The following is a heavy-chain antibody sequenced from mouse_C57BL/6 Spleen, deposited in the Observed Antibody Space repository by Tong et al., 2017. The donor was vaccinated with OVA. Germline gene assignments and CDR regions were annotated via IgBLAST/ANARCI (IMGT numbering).Heavy chain of an antibody. D-gene: IGHD1-1*01. Sequence: VQLQESGPELVKPGASVKISCKASGYAFSSSWMNWVKQRPGKGLEWIGRIYPGDGDTNYNGKFKGKATLTADKSSSTAYMQLSSLTSEDSAVYFCARDYGSSLDAMDYWSQGTSVTVSS. V-gene: IGHV1-82*01. CDR1: GYAFSSSW. CDR3: ARDYGSSLDAMDY. CDR2: IYPGDGDT. J-gene: IGHJ4*01.